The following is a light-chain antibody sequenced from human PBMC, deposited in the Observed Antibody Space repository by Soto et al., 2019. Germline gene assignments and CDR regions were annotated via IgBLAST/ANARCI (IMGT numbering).Light chain of an antibody. CDR2: GAS. CDR3: QQRSNWPIT. J-gene: IGKJ5*01. Sequence: IVMTQSPGTLSVSPGERATLSCRASQDIGDKVGWYQQKPGQAPRLLIYGASTRATGIPVRFSGSGSGTDFTLTISDVQPEDFAVYYCQQRSNWPITFGQGTRLEI. V-gene: IGKV3-15*01. CDR1: QDIGDK.